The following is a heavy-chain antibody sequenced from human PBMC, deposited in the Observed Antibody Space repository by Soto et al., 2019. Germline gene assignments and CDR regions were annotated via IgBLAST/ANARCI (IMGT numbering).Heavy chain of an antibody. J-gene: IGHJ5*02. CDR1: GGSISSYY. CDR2: IYYSGST. V-gene: IGHV4-59*01. CDR3: AGGGGYVWRFDP. Sequence: QVQLQESGPGLVKPSETLSLTCTVSGGSISSYYWSWIRQPPGKGLEWIGYIYYSGSTNYNPSLKSRVTISVDTSKNQFSLKLSSVTAADTAVYYCAGGGGYVWRFDPWGQGTLVTVSS. D-gene: IGHD3-16*01.